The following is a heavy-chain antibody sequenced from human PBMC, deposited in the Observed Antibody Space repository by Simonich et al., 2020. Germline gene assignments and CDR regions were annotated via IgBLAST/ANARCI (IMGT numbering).Heavy chain of an antibody. J-gene: IGHJ6*03. CDR3: ARDLRGSYYYYYYMDV. CDR2: INPNSGGT. CDR1: GYTFTVYY. V-gene: IGHV1-2*02. Sequence: QVQLVQSGAEVKKPGASVKVSCKASGYTFTVYYMNLVRQAPGQGLELMGWINPNSGGTNYSQKFQGRVTMTRDTSISTAYMELSRLRSDDTAVYYCARDLRGSYYYYYYMDVWGKGTTVTVSS. D-gene: IGHD1-26*01.